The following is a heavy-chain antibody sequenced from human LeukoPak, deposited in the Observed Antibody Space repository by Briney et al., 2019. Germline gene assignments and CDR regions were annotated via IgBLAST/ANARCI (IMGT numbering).Heavy chain of an antibody. CDR3: ARAASETGGYYPAYFRR. CDR1: GFTFSRYW. V-gene: IGHV3-74*01. J-gene: IGHJ2*01. CDR2: IKGDGNT. D-gene: IGHD3-22*01. Sequence: GGSLRLSCAASGFTFSRYWMHGVRQAPGKGLVWVARIKGDGNTNYAHPVKGQFPIYKDNAQNTEPLQLNSRRPETPGWYYCARAASETGGYYPAYFRRGGGGTLVTVS.